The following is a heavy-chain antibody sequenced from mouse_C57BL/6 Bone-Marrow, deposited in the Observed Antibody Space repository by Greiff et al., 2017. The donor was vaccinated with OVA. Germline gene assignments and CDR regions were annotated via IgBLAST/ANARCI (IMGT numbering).Heavy chain of an antibody. D-gene: IGHD2-4*01. CDR1: DSEVFPIAY. Sequence: QVQLKESGSELRSPGSSVKLSCKDFDSEVFPIAYMSWVRQKPGHGFEWIGGILPSIGRTIYGEKFEDKATLDADTLSNTAYLELNSLTSEDSAIYYCARERELYDYDGRLMMDYWGQGTSVTVSS. CDR2: ILPSIGRT. J-gene: IGHJ4*01. CDR3: ARERELYDYDGRLMMDY. V-gene: IGHV15-2*01.